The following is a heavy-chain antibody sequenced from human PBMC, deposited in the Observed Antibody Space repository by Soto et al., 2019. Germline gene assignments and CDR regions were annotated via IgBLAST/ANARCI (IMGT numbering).Heavy chain of an antibody. CDR1: GVSISSGNW. CDR3: ARLVYDSRLNYLYFDH. J-gene: IGHJ4*02. Sequence: KASETLSLTCDVSGVSISSGNWWSWVPQPPGKGLEWIAEVYNDGSANYHPSLESRATISVDRSKNQFSLRLSSVTAADTGKYYCARLVYDSRLNYLYFDHWGQGTLVTVSS. D-gene: IGHD3-22*01. CDR2: VYNDGSA. V-gene: IGHV4-4*02.